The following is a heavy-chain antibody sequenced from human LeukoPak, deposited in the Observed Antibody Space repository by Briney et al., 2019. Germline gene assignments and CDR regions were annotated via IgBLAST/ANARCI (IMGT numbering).Heavy chain of an antibody. CDR1: GGTFSSYA. CDR2: IIPIFGTA. CDR3: ASYGSGSYPPYRYYFDY. V-gene: IGHV1-69*13. Sequence: GASVKVSCKASGGTFSSYAISWVRQAPGHGLEWMGGIIPIFGTANYAQKFQGRVTITADESTSTAYMELSSLRSEDTAVYYCASYGSGSYPPYRYYFDYWGQGTLVTVSS. D-gene: IGHD3-10*01. J-gene: IGHJ4*02.